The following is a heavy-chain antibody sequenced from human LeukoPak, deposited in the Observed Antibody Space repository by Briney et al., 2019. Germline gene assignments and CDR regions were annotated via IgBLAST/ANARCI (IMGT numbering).Heavy chain of an antibody. CDR1: GYSFTSYW. CDR3: ARHYYYGSGSPYYYYGMDV. D-gene: IGHD3-10*01. Sequence: GESLQISCKGSGYSFTSYWIGWVRQMPGKGLEWMGIIYPGDSDTRYSPSFQGQVTISADKSISTAYLQWSSLKASDTAMYYCARHYYYGSGSPYYYYGMDVWGQGTTVTVSS. J-gene: IGHJ6*02. CDR2: IYPGDSDT. V-gene: IGHV5-51*01.